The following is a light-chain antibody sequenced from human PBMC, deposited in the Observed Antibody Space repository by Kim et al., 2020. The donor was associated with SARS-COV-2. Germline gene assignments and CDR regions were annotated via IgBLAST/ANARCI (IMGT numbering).Light chain of an antibody. V-gene: IGKV3-15*01. J-gene: IGKJ1*01. CDR1: QSVGSN. CDR3: QQYDDWPPWT. Sequence: APGEAATLSCSASQSVGSNVAWYHQHPGQAPRRLVYDASTSANGIPARFSGSGSCTDFTLTIINLQSEELAVYHCQQYDDWPPWTFGQGTKVDIK. CDR2: DAS.